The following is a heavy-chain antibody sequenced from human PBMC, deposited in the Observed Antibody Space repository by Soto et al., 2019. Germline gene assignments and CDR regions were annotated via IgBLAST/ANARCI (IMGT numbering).Heavy chain of an antibody. D-gene: IGHD3-22*01. J-gene: IGHJ4*02. CDR3: ARGASTSYYDTSGYSDFVY. CDR2: VSSSSSTI. CDR1: RFTFSTYS. Sequence: GGSLRLSCAASRFTFSTYSMNWVRQAPGKGLEWVSFVSSSSSTIYYADSVKGRFTISRDNAKNSLYLQMNSLRDEDTAVYYCARGASTSYYDTSGYSDFVYWGQGTLVTVSS. V-gene: IGHV3-48*02.